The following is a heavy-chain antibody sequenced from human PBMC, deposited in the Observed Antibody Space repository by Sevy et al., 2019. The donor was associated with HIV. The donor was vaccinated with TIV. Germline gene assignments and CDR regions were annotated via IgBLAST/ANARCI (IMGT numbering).Heavy chain of an antibody. D-gene: IGHD4-17*01. Sequence: GGSLRLSCAASGFTFSDHYMDWVRQAPGKGLEWVGRTRNKANSYTTEYAASVKGRFTISRDDSKNSLYLQMNRLKTEDTAVYYCARVWTGDYGDYGAFDIWGQGTMVTVSS. CDR3: ARVWTGDYGDYGAFDI. CDR1: GFTFSDHY. V-gene: IGHV3-72*01. CDR2: TRNKANSYTT. J-gene: IGHJ3*02.